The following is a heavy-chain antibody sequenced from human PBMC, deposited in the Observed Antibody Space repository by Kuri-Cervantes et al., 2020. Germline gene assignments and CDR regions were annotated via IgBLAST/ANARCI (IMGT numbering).Heavy chain of an antibody. Sequence: LSLTCAASGFTFDDYAMHWVRQAPGKGLEWVSLISWDGGSTYYADSVKGRFPISRDNSKNTLYLQISSLRAEDTAIYYCAKDLDSDYVWGTYRYSGMASWGQGILVTVSS. CDR2: ISWDGGST. CDR3: AKDLDSDYVWGTYRYSGMAS. CDR1: GFTFDDYA. J-gene: IGHJ5*02. V-gene: IGHV3-43D*04. D-gene: IGHD3-16*02.